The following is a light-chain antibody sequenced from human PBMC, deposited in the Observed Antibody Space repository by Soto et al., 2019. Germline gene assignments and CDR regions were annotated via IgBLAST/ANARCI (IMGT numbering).Light chain of an antibody. CDR3: QQRSHWPT. Sequence: EIVLTQSPATLSLSPGERATLSCRASQSVSSYLAWYQQKPGQAPRLLIYYASNRATGIPARFSGSGSGTHFTLTISSLESEDFAVYYCQQRSHWPTFGQGTKLEIK. CDR2: YAS. V-gene: IGKV3-11*01. CDR1: QSVSSY. J-gene: IGKJ2*01.